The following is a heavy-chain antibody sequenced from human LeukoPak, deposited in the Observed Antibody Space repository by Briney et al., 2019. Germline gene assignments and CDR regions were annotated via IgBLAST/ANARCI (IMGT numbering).Heavy chain of an antibody. V-gene: IGHV3-30*18. D-gene: IGHD4-17*01. CDR2: ISYDGSNK. J-gene: IGHJ6*02. CDR3: AKDFSGTTGSWYYYGMDV. Sequence: PGGCLRLSYAASGFTFSSYGMHWVRQAPGKGLEWVAVISYDGSNKYYADSVKGRFTISRDNSKNTLYLQMNSLRAEDTAVYYCAKDFSGTTGSWYYYGMDVWGQGTTVTVSS. CDR1: GFTFSSYG.